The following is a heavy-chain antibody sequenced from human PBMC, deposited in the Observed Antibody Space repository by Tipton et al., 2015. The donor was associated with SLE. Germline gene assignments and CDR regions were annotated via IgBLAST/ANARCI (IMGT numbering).Heavy chain of an antibody. CDR2: ISSDGNNK. CDR3: AKGLVADWPDS. CDR1: GFTFSSHV. V-gene: IGHV3-30*18. Sequence: SLRLSCVGSGFTFSSHVIYWVRQAPVKGLEWVALISSDGNNKYYADSVEGRFTISRDNSHDTLYLHLNSLRAEDTAVYFCAKGLVADWPDSWGQGTLVTVSS. J-gene: IGHJ5*01. D-gene: IGHD3/OR15-3a*01.